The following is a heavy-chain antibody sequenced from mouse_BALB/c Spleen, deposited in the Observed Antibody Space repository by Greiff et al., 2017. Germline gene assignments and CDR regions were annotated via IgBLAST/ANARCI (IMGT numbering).Heavy chain of an antibody. J-gene: IGHJ4*01. V-gene: IGHV5-17*02. CDR2: ISSGSSTI. CDR3: ARDMTYYGSSYGYAMDY. CDR1: GFTFSSFG. Sequence: EVKVEESGGGLVQPGGSRKLSCAASGFTFSSFGMHWVRQAPEKGLEWVAYISSGSSTIYYADTVKGRFTISRDNPKNTLFLQMTSLRSEDTAMYYCARDMTYYGSSYGYAMDYWGQGTSVTVSS. D-gene: IGHD1-1*01.